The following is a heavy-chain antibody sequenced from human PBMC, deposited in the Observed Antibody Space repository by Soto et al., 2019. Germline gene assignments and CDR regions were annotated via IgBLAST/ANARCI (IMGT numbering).Heavy chain of an antibody. CDR3: ARHQNYYGSGSARWFDP. D-gene: IGHD3-10*01. J-gene: IGHJ5*02. CDR2: INLGGIT. Sequence: KPSETLSLTCAVYGGSFNDYFWSWIRQTPGKGLEWIGEINLGGITKLKPSLRSRVTISLDTSKKQFSLKLSSVTAADTAVYYCARHQNYYGSGSARWFDPWGQGTLVTVSS. CDR1: GGSFNDYF. V-gene: IGHV4-34*01.